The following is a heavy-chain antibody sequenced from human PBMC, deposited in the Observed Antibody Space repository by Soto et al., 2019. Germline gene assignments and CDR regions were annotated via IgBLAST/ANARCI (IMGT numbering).Heavy chain of an antibody. D-gene: IGHD4-17*01. V-gene: IGHV3-74*01. CDR3: ASAKIGDYFQVY. CDR1: GFTFSSYA. J-gene: IGHJ4*02. CDR2: INSGGSTT. Sequence: GGSLRISCAASGFTFSSYAMSWVRQAPGKGLEWVSRINSGGSTTIYADSVKGRFTISRDNAKNTLYLQMDSLRAEDTAVYYCASAKIGDYFQVYWGQGTLVTVSS.